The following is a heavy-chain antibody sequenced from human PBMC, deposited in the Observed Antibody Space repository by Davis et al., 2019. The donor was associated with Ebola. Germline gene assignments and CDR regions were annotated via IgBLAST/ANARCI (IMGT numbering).Heavy chain of an antibody. J-gene: IGHJ5*02. V-gene: IGHV3-23*01. CDR2: ISGSGGST. CDR1: GFTFSSYA. CDR3: ARDHPGIAVGEFDP. Sequence: GGSLRLSCAASGFTFSSYAMSWVRQAPGKGLEWVSAISGSGGSTYYADSVKGRFTISRDNAKNSLYLQMNSLRAEDTAVYYCARDHPGIAVGEFDPWGQGTLVTVSS. D-gene: IGHD6-19*01.